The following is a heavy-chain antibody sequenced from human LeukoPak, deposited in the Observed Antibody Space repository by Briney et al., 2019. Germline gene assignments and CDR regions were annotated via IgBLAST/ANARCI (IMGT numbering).Heavy chain of an antibody. CDR3: VRDVGAVRGEVYFDY. V-gene: IGHV3-21*06. CDR2: ITGSGPYM. D-gene: IGHD3-10*01. CDR1: GFTFSTFA. Sequence: GGSLRLSCAASGFTFSTFAMHWVRLSPGKGLEWVSSITGSGPYMLYADSVKHRFTISRDNTKNLLYLEMNSLRAEDTAMYFCVRDVGAVRGEVYFDYWGQGTLVTVSS. J-gene: IGHJ4*02.